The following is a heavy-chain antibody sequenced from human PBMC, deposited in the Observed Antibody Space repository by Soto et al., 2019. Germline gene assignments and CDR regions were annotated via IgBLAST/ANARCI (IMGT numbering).Heavy chain of an antibody. V-gene: IGHV3-23*01. J-gene: IGHJ4*02. CDR1: GFTFSSYA. CDR3: AKNYDTSGYYFTLDY. Sequence: GGFLRLSCAASGFTFSSYAMSWVRQAPGKGLEWVSAISGSGGSTYYADSVKGRFTISRDNSKNTLYLHMNSLRAEDLAVYYCAKNYDTSGYYFTLDYWGQGTLVTVSS. D-gene: IGHD3-22*01. CDR2: ISGSGGST.